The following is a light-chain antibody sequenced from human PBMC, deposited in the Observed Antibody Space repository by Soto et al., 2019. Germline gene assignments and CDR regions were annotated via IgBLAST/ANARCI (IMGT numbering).Light chain of an antibody. J-gene: IGKJ2*03. CDR2: DAS. V-gene: IGKV1-5*01. CDR3: QQYNSFSPYS. Sequence: DIQMTQSPSTLSASVGDRVTITCRASQSISNWLAWYQQKPGKAPKLLIYDASSLESGVSSRFSGSGSGTEFTLTIDSLQPDDFATYYCQQYNSFSPYSFGQGTKLEI. CDR1: QSISNW.